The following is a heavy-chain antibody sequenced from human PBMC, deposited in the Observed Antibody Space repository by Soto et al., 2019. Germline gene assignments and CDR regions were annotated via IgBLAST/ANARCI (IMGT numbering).Heavy chain of an antibody. J-gene: IGHJ4*02. D-gene: IGHD4-17*01. CDR1: GFTFSNYA. CDR2: ISGSGDNT. Sequence: EVQVLESGGGLVQPGGSLRLSCAASGFTFSNYAMSWVLQAPGKGLECVSTISGSGDNTDYVDYVKGRFTISRDNSKNTLYQQMNSLRAEDTAVYYCAKDPLTVTPYFDYWAQGTLVTVSS. V-gene: IGHV3-23*01. CDR3: AKDPLTVTPYFDY.